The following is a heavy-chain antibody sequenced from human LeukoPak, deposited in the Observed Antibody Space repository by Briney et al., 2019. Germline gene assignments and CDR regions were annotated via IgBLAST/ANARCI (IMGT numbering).Heavy chain of an antibody. D-gene: IGHD4-23*01. V-gene: IGHV4-39*01. Sequence: PSETLSLTCNVSSDSISRRSYSWGWIRQPPGKGLEWIGSINYGGSPYYNPSLNSRVTVSMDTSKNQFSLKLSSVTAADTAVYYCARQGYGGGGFGFSDYWGQGSLVTVSS. CDR2: INYGGSP. CDR1: SDSISRRSYS. J-gene: IGHJ4*02. CDR3: ARQGYGGGGFGFSDY.